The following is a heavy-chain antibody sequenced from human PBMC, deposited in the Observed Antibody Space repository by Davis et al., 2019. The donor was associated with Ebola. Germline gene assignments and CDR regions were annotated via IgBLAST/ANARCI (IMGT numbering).Heavy chain of an antibody. Sequence: MPGGSLRLSCTVSGGSISSYYWSWIRQPPGKGLEWIGYIYYSGSTNYNPSLKSRVTISVDTSKNQFSLKLSSVTAADTAVYYCARVAQYSWFDPWGQGTLVTVSS. CDR1: GGSISSYY. CDR3: ARVAQYSWFDP. CDR2: IYYSGST. V-gene: IGHV4-59*12. J-gene: IGHJ5*02. D-gene: IGHD2/OR15-2a*01.